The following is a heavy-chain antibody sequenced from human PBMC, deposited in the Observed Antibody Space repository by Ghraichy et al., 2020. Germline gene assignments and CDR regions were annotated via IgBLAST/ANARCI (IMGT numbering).Heavy chain of an antibody. CDR3: ARLLGGPWHFDL. D-gene: IGHD1-26*01. V-gene: IGHV3-7*01. CDR1: GFTFSSYW. CDR2: IKEDGSEK. Sequence: LSLTCAASGFTFSSYWMSWVRQAPGKGLEWVANIKEDGSEKSYVGFVKGRFTLSRDNAKNSLSLQMSSLRAEDTAIYYCARLLGGPWHFDLWGRGTLVTVSS. J-gene: IGHJ2*01.